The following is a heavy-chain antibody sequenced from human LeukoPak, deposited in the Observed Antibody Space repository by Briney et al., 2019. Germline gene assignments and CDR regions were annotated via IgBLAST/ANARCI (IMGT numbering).Heavy chain of an antibody. D-gene: IGHD3-22*01. J-gene: IGHJ6*03. CDR3: ARDHYYDSSGPNYYMDV. V-gene: IGHV4-59*01. CDR2: IYYSGST. CDR1: GGSISSYY. Sequence: SETLSLTCTVSGGSISSYYWSWIRQPPGKGLEWIGYIYYSGSTNYNPSLKSRVTISVDTSKNQFSLKLSSVTAADTALYYYARDHYYDSSGPNYYMDVWGKGTTVTVSS.